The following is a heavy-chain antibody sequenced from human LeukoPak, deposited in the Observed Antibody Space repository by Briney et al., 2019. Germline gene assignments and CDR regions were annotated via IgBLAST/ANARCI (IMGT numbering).Heavy chain of an antibody. CDR2: ISGSGGST. CDR1: GFTFSSYA. Sequence: GGSLRLSCAASGFTFSSYAMSWVRQAPGKGLEWVSAISGSGGSTYYADSVKGRFTISRDNSKNTLYLQMNSLRAKDTAVYYCAKPPRWENFHFDYWGQGTLVTVSS. CDR3: AKPPRWENFHFDY. V-gene: IGHV3-23*01. J-gene: IGHJ4*02. D-gene: IGHD1-26*01.